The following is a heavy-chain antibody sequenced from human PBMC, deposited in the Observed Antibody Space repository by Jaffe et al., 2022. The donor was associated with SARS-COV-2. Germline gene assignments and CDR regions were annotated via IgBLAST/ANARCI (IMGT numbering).Heavy chain of an antibody. J-gene: IGHJ4*02. CDR1: GFTFSSYA. Sequence: EVQLLESGGGLVQPGGSLRLSCAASGFTFSSYAMSWVRQAPGKGLEWVSAISGSGGSTYYADSVKGRFTISRDNSKNTLYLQMNSLRAEDTAVYYCASLDCSSTSCPKSGGYYFDYWGQGTLVTVSS. D-gene: IGHD2-2*01. CDR3: ASLDCSSTSCPKSGGYYFDY. V-gene: IGHV3-23*01. CDR2: ISGSGGST.